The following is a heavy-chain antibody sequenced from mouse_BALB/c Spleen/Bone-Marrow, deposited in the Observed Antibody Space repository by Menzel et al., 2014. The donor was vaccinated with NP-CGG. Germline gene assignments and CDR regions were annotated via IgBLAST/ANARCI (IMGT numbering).Heavy chain of an antibody. D-gene: IGHD4-1*01. V-gene: IGHV7-3*02. Sequence: EVQGVESGGGLVQPGGSLRLSCATSGFTFTDYYMDWVRQPPGKALEWLGFIRNKAYGYTTEYSASVKGRFTISRDNSQGILYLQRNSLRAEDSATYYCARDMGGILFDSWGQGTTLTVSS. CDR2: IRNKAYGYTT. J-gene: IGHJ2*01. CDR1: GFTFTDYY. CDR3: ARDMGGILFDS.